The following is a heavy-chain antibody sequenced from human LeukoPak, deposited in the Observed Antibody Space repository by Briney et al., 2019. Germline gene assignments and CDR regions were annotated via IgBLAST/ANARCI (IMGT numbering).Heavy chain of an antibody. J-gene: IGHJ4*02. D-gene: IGHD2-2*02. V-gene: IGHV3-30*03. CDR3: ARGYCTSSSCYNDY. CDR2: MSFDVNNK. Sequence: GGSLRLSCVASGFTFGKYWMSWVRQAPGKGLEWVATMSFDVNNKYYADSVRGRFTISRDNSKNTLYLQMNSLRAEDTAVYSCARGYCTSSSCYNDYWGQGTLVTVSS. CDR1: GFTFGKYW.